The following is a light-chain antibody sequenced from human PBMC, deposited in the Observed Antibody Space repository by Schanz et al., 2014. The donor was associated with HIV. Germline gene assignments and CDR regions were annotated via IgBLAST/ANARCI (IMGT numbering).Light chain of an antibody. Sequence: QSVLTQPRSVSGSPGQSVTISCTGTSSDVGGYNFVSWYQHHPGKAPKLMIYDVSKRPSGVPDRFSGSKSGNTASLAISGLQAEDEADFFCATWDDSLNGWVFGGGTKLTVL. V-gene: IGLV2-11*02. CDR3: ATWDDSLNGWV. CDR2: DVS. CDR1: SSDVGGYNF. J-gene: IGLJ3*02.